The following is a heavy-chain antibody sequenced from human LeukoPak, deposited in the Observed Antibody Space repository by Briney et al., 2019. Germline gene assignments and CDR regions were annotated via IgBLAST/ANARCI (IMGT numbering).Heavy chain of an antibody. Sequence: PGGSLRLSCAASGFTFSSYAMHWVRQAPGKGLEWVSYISSSSSTIYYADSVKGRFTISRDNAKNSLYLQMNSLRAEDTAVYYCAREFPYYYDSSGYYHFDYWGQGTLVTVSS. CDR1: GFTFSSYA. D-gene: IGHD3-22*01. V-gene: IGHV3-48*04. CDR3: AREFPYYYDSSGYYHFDY. J-gene: IGHJ4*02. CDR2: ISSSSSTI.